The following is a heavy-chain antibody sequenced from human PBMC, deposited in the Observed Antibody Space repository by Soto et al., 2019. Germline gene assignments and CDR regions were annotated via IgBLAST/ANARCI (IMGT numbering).Heavy chain of an antibody. CDR2: MNPNSGNT. CDR3: ARGGKVTDYYYYYMDV. Sequence: QVQLVQSGAEVKKPGASVKVSCKASGYTFTSYDINWVRQATGQGLEWMGWMNPNSGNTGYAQKCQGRVTMTRNTSISTAYMELSSLRSEDTAVYYCARGGKVTDYYYYYMDVWGKGTTVTVSS. J-gene: IGHJ6*03. D-gene: IGHD5-18*01. CDR1: GYTFTSYD. V-gene: IGHV1-8*01.